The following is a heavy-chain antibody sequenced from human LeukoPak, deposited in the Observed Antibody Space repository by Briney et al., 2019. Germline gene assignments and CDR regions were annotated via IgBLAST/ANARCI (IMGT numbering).Heavy chain of an antibody. J-gene: IGHJ1*01. CDR3: VRHVVRGIVVNEYFQH. CDR1: GFTFSSHA. CDR2: ISSNGGST. D-gene: IGHD3-10*01. Sequence: GGSLRLSCSASGFTFSSHAMHWVRQAPGKGLEYVSAISSNGGSTYYADSVKGRFTISRDNSKNTLYLQMSSLRAEDTAVYYCVRHVVRGIVVNEYFQHWGQGTLVTVSS. V-gene: IGHV3-64D*06.